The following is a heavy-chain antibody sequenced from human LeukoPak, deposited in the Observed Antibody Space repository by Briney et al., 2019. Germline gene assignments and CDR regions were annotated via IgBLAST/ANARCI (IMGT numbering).Heavy chain of an antibody. CDR2: INPNSGGT. CDR3: ARERGWDSSGYEGAYFDY. D-gene: IGHD3-22*01. J-gene: IGHJ4*02. Sequence: ASVKVSCKASGYTFTGYYMHWVRQAPGQGLEWMGWINPNSGGTNYAQKFQGRVTMTRDTSISTAYMELSRLRSDDTAVYYCARERGWDSSGYEGAYFDYWGQGTLVTVSS. CDR1: GYTFTGYY. V-gene: IGHV1-2*02.